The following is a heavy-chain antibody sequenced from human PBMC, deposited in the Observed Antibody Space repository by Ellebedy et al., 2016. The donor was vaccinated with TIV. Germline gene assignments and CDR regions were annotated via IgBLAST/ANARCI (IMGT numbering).Heavy chain of an antibody. Sequence: GESLKISCAASGFSFNIYWMSWVRQTPGKGLEWVANINQYGTEIYYVDSVKGRFTISRDNAKKSLYLQMNSLRPEDTAVYYCARDQWLGRAYYFDYWGQGTLLTVSS. CDR2: INQYGTEI. V-gene: IGHV3-7*01. J-gene: IGHJ4*02. CDR3: ARDQWLGRAYYFDY. D-gene: IGHD6-19*01. CDR1: GFSFNIYW.